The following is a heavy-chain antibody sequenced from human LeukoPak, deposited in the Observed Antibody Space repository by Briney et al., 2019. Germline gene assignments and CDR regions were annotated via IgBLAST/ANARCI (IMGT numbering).Heavy chain of an antibody. J-gene: IGHJ4*02. D-gene: IGHD3-22*01. V-gene: IGHV3-66*01. CDR2: IYGGGGT. Sequence: GGSLRLSCAASGFTVNNNYMGWVRQAPEKGLEWVSVIYGGGGTFHADSVKGRFTISRDNSRNTLYIKMNGLRAEDTAVYYCARLGSYYDSRGYYYVGHWGQGTLVTVSS. CDR1: GFTVNNNY. CDR3: ARLGSYYDSRGYYYVGH.